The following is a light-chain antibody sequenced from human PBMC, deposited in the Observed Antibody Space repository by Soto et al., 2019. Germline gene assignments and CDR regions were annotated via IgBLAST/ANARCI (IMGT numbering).Light chain of an antibody. CDR1: SNDVGGYNF. V-gene: IGLV2-11*01. Sequence: QSVLTQPRSVSGSPGQSVTISCTGTSNDVGGYNFVSWYHQHPGKVPKLFIYDVSRRPSGVPDRFSGSKSGNTASLTISGLQAEDEAAYYCSSYAGSYTVVFGGGTKLTVL. J-gene: IGLJ2*01. CDR3: SSYAGSYTVV. CDR2: DVS.